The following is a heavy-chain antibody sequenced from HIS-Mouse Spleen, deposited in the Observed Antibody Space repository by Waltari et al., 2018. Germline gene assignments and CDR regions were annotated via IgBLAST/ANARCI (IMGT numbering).Heavy chain of an antibody. D-gene: IGHD6-13*01. CDR1: GGSISSSSYY. Sequence: QLQLQESGPGLVKPSETLSLTCTVSGGSISSSSYYWGWIRQPPGKGLGGIGSIYYSGGTYYNPSLKRRVTISVDTSKNQFSLKLSSVTAADTAVYYCAREIPYSSSWYDWYFDLWGRGTLVTVSS. J-gene: IGHJ2*01. V-gene: IGHV4-39*07. CDR2: IYYSGGT. CDR3: AREIPYSSSWYDWYFDL.